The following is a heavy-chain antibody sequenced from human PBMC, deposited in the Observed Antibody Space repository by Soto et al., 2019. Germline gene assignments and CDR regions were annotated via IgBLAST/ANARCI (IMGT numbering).Heavy chain of an antibody. CDR3: AKVGGNGDYVPGYYYGMDF. Sequence: QVQLVESGGGVVQPGRSLRLSCAASGFTFSSYGMHWVRQAPGKGLEWVAVISYDGSNKYYADSVKGRFTISRDNSKNTLYMKMNSLRAEDTAVYYCAKVGGNGDYVPGYYYGMDFWGQGTTVTVSS. V-gene: IGHV3-30*18. CDR2: ISYDGSNK. J-gene: IGHJ6*02. D-gene: IGHD4-17*01. CDR1: GFTFSSYG.